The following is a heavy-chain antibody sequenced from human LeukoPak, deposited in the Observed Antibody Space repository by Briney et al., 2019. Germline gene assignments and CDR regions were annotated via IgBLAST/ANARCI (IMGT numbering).Heavy chain of an antibody. CDR1: GFTFSSYA. Sequence: GGSLRLSCAAAGFTFSSYAMSWVRQAPGKGLEWVSAISGSGGSTYYADSVKGRFTISRDNAKNSLYLQMNSLRAEDTAVYYFARDQDSFDIWGQGTMVTVSS. CDR3: ARDQDSFDI. V-gene: IGHV3-23*01. CDR2: ISGSGGST. J-gene: IGHJ3*02. D-gene: IGHD3/OR15-3a*01.